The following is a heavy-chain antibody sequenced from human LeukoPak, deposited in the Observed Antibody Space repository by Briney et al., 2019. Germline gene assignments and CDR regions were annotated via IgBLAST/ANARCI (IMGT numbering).Heavy chain of an antibody. CDR2: IYYSGRT. Sequence: PSETLSLTCTVSGDSISGYYWSWIRQPPGKGLEWIGYIYYSGRTNYNPSLKSRVTISEDTSKNHSSLRLRSVTAADTAVYYCARALQDYYYGMDVWGQGTTVTVSS. CDR1: GDSISGYY. J-gene: IGHJ6*02. D-gene: IGHD5-24*01. CDR3: ARALQDYYYGMDV. V-gene: IGHV4-59*08.